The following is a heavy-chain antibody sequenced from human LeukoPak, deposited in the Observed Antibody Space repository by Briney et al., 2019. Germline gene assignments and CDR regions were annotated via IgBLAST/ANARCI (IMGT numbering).Heavy chain of an antibody. D-gene: IGHD3-10*01. Sequence: GGSLRLSCAASGFTFSSYGMTWVRQAPGKGLEWVSGISGSGGSTYYADSVKGRFTISRDNSKNTLYLQMDSLRAEDTAVYYCANGYYANGSWDQGTLVTVSS. CDR2: ISGSGGST. V-gene: IGHV3-23*01. CDR1: GFTFSSYG. CDR3: ANGYYANGS. J-gene: IGHJ5*02.